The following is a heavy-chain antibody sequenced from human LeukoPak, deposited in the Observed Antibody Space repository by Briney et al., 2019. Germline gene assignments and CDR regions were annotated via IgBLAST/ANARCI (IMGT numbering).Heavy chain of an antibody. CDR2: INAGNGNT. CDR3: AREITTVTGYYFDY. D-gene: IGHD4-17*01. Sequence: ASVKVSRKASGYTFTSYGISWVRQAPGQRLEWMGWINAGNGNTKYSQEFQGRVTITRDTSASTAYMELSSLRSEDMAVYYCAREITTVTGYYFDYWGQGTLVTVSS. V-gene: IGHV1-3*03. J-gene: IGHJ4*02. CDR1: GYTFTSYG.